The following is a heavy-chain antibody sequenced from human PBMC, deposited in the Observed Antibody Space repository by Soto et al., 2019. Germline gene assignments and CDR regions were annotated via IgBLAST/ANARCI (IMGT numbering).Heavy chain of an antibody. V-gene: IGHV5-51*01. Sequence: GESLKISCKGSGYSFTNYWIGWVRQMPGKGLEWMGIINPADSDTRYSPSFQGQVTVSVDKSISTAYLQRGSLKASDTAMYYCVRPDSTGYYSHWGQGTPGTVS. CDR1: GYSFTNYW. D-gene: IGHD3-9*01. J-gene: IGHJ4*02. CDR2: INPADSDT. CDR3: VRPDSTGYYSH.